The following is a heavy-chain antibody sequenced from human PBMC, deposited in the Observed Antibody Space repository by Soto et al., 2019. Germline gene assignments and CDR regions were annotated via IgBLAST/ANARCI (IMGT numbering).Heavy chain of an antibody. Sequence: GGSLRLSCAASGFTFSDYYMSWIRQAPGKGLEWVSYINSTSTYTDYAASVKGRFTISRDNAKNTLYLQMNSLRAEDTAVYYCASPQLVKHDYWGQGTLVTVSS. D-gene: IGHD3-9*01. CDR1: GFTFSDYY. CDR2: INSTSTYT. V-gene: IGHV3-11*03. CDR3: ASPQLVKHDY. J-gene: IGHJ4*02.